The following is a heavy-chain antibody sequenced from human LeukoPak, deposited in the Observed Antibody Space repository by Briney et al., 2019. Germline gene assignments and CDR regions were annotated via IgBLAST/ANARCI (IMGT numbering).Heavy chain of an antibody. CDR3: ARVYSSSSLAFDY. J-gene: IGHJ4*02. CDR2: INPNSGGT. V-gene: IGHV1-2*06. Sequence: ASVKVSCKASGYTYIGHYLHWVRQAPGQGLEWMGRINPNSGGTNYARKFQGRVTMTRDTSISAAYMELSRLRSDDTAVYYCARVYSSSSLAFDYWGQGTLVTVSS. D-gene: IGHD6-6*01. CDR1: GYTYIGHY.